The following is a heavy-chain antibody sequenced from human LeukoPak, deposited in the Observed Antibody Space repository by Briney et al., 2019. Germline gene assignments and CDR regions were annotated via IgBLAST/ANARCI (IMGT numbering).Heavy chain of an antibody. V-gene: IGHV3-9*01. Sequence: PGRSLRLSCAASGFTFDDYAMHWVRQAPGKGLEWVSGISWNSGSIGYADSVKGRFTISRDNAKNSLYLQMNSLRAEDTALYYCAKVGRIVADWGQGTLVTVSS. CDR2: ISWNSGSI. D-gene: IGHD6-13*01. CDR3: AKVGRIVAD. CDR1: GFTFDDYA. J-gene: IGHJ4*02.